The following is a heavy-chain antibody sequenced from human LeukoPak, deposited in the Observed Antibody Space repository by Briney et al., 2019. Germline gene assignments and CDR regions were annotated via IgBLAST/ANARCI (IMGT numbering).Heavy chain of an antibody. D-gene: IGHD2-2*01. Sequence: GGSLRLSCAASGFTFSSYAMHWVRQAPGKGLEWVAVISYDGSNKHYADSVKGRFTISRDNSKNTLYLQMNSLRAEDTAVYYCARAGGCSSTSCYYYGMDVWGQGTTVTVSS. V-gene: IGHV3-30-3*01. J-gene: IGHJ6*02. CDR1: GFTFSSYA. CDR2: ISYDGSNK. CDR3: ARAGGCSSTSCYYYGMDV.